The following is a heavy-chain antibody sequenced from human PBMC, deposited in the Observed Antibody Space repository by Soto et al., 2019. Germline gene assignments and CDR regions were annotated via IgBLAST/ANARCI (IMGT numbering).Heavy chain of an antibody. Sequence: EVQLLESGGGLVQPGGSLRLSCAASGFTFSNYAMSWVRQAPGKGLEWVSTISTSGGSTYSADSVKGRFTISRDNSKNTLYLQMNSLRAEDTAVYYCTRDGLGAYNYSSYYFDYWGQGTLVTVSS. D-gene: IGHD1-1*01. V-gene: IGHV3-23*01. CDR2: ISTSGGST. CDR3: TRDGLGAYNYSSYYFDY. J-gene: IGHJ4*02. CDR1: GFTFSNYA.